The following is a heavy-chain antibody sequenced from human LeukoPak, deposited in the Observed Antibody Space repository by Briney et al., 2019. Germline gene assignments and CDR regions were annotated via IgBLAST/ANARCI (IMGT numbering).Heavy chain of an antibody. CDR2: ISAYNGNT. CDR3: ARNQVDTAMALIDY. D-gene: IGHD5-18*01. Sequence: GASVKVSCKASGYTFTSYGISWVRQAPGQGLEWMGWISAYNGNTNYAQKLQGRATMTTDTSTSTAYTELRSLRSDDTAVYYCARNQVDTAMALIDYWGQGTLVTVSS. V-gene: IGHV1-18*01. CDR1: GYTFTSYG. J-gene: IGHJ4*02.